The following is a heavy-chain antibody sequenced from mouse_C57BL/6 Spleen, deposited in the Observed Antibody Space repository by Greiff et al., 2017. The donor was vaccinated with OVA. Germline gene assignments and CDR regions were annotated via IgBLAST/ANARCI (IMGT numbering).Heavy chain of an antibody. CDR2: INPNNGGT. V-gene: IGHV1-22*01. Sequence: VQLQQSGPELVKPGASVKMSCKASGYTFTDYNMHWVKQSHGKSLEWIGYINPNNGGTSYNQQFKGKATLTVNKSSSTAYMELRSLTSEDSAVYYCGPYDGYPYFDYWGQGTTLTVSS. CDR3: GPYDGYPYFDY. CDR1: GYTFTDYN. D-gene: IGHD2-3*01. J-gene: IGHJ2*01.